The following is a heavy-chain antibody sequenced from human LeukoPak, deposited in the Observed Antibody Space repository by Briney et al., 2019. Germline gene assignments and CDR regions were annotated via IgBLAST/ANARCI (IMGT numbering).Heavy chain of an antibody. J-gene: IGHJ4*02. CDR2: IIPIFGTA. CDR3: ADDSGSYSFDY. CDR1: GGTFISYA. Sequence: GSSVKVSCKASGGTFISYAISWVRQAPGQGLEWMGRIIPIFGTANYAQKFQGRVTITTDESTSTAYMELSRLRSEDTAVYYCADDSGSYSFDYWGQGTLVTVSS. D-gene: IGHD1-26*01. V-gene: IGHV1-69*05.